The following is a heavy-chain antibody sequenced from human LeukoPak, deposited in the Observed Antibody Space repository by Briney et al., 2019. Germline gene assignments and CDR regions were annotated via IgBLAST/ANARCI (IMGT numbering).Heavy chain of an antibody. V-gene: IGHV3-43*02. Sequence: GGSLRLSCAASGFNVAAYAMYWVRQPPGKSLEWVSLISGDSDNKYSAASVKGRFAISRDNSKNTLYLQMNSLTTEDTALYYCAIAYESGSFYRAFAYWGQGALVTVSS. CDR2: ISGDSDNK. J-gene: IGHJ4*02. CDR3: AIAYESGSFYRAFAY. D-gene: IGHD3-10*01. CDR1: GFNVAAYA.